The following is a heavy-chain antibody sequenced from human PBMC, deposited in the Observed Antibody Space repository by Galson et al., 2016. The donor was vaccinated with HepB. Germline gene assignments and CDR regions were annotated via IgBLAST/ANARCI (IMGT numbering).Heavy chain of an antibody. CDR3: ALGQGFLADY. V-gene: IGHV3-53*01. J-gene: IGHJ4*02. Sequence: SLRLSCAASGLTVSSNYMSWVRQAPGKGLEWVSVIYSGGGTYYADSVQGRFTISRDNAKNSLYLQMSSLRPEDTAVYYCALGQGFLADYWGQGTLVTVSS. CDR2: IYSGGGT. CDR1: GLTVSSNY.